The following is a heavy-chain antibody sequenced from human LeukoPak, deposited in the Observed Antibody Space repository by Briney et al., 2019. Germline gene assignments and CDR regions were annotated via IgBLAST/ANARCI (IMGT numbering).Heavy chain of an antibody. V-gene: IGHV3-48*03. CDR1: GFTFSSYE. J-gene: IGHJ4*02. D-gene: IGHD1-26*01. Sequence: QTGGSLRLSCAASGFTFSSYEMNWVRQAPGKGLEWVSYISTSGSTIYYADSVKGRFTISRDNAKDSLYLQVSSLRAEDTAVYYCARGNSGTYYPFDHGGQATLVTVSS. CDR2: ISTSGSTI. CDR3: ARGNSGTYYPFDH.